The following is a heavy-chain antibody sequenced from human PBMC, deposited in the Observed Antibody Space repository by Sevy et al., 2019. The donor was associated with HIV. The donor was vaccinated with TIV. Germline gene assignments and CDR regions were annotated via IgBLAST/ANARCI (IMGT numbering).Heavy chain of an antibody. CDR1: GFTFSSYE. V-gene: IGHV3-48*03. D-gene: IGHD6-13*01. CDR3: ARETTVGLAAAGRKKYYYYYGMDV. Sequence: GGSLRLSCAASGFTFSSYEMNWVRQAPGKGLEWVSYISSSGSTIYYADSVKGRFTISRDNAKNSLYLQMNSLRAEDTAVYYCARETTVGLAAAGRKKYYYYYGMDVWGQGTTVTVSS. CDR2: ISSSGSTI. J-gene: IGHJ6*02.